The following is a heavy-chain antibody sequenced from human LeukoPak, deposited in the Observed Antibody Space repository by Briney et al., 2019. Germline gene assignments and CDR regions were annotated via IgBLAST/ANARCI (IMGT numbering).Heavy chain of an antibody. J-gene: IGHJ6*03. D-gene: IGHD2-21*01. Sequence: GASVKVSCKASGYPFFSSGISWVRQAPGQGLEWLGWFSAYNGVTHYARKFRGRLTITPDTSTSTAYMELRSLRSDDTAIYYCARLRDCSDTGCANFYFYMDIWGKGTAITVSS. CDR2: FSAYNGVT. CDR1: GYPFFSSG. V-gene: IGHV1-18*01. CDR3: ARLRDCSDTGCANFYFYMDI.